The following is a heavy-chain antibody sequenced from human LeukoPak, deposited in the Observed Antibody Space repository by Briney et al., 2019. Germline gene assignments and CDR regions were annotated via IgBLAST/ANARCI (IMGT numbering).Heavy chain of an antibody. V-gene: IGHV3-7*01. CDR3: ANLDSSGYFDY. J-gene: IGHJ4*02. D-gene: IGHD3-22*01. CDR1: GFTFSSYW. CDR2: IKQDGSEK. Sequence: GGSLRLSCAASGFTFSSYWMSWVGQAPGKGLEWVANIKQDGSEKYYVDSVKGRFTISRDNAKNSLYLQMNSLRAEDTAVYYCANLDSSGYFDYWGQGTLVTVSS.